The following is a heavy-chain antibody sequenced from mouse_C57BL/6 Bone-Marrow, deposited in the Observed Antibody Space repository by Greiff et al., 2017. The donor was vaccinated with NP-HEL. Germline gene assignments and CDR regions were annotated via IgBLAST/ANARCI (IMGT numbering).Heavy chain of an antibody. CDR2: INPSSGYT. D-gene: IGHD2-3*01. Sequence: VQLQQSGAELARPGASVKMSCKASGYTFTSYTMHWVKQRPGQGLEWIGYINPSSGYTKYNQKFKDKATLTADKSSSTAYMQLSNLRTENSEVYSGERWLLVTRCWYFDVWGTGTTVTVSS. V-gene: IGHV1-4*01. CDR3: ERWLLVTRCWYFDV. CDR1: GYTFTSYT. J-gene: IGHJ1*03.